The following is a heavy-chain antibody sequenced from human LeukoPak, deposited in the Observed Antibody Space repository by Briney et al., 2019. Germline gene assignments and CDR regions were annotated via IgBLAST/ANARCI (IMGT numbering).Heavy chain of an antibody. CDR3: ARDSQPFCNNGICYTKYNWFDP. D-gene: IGHD2-8*01. CDR1: GFTLSSYE. J-gene: IGHJ5*02. V-gene: IGHV3-48*03. Sequence: GGSLRLSCAASGFTLSSYEMNWVRQAPGKGLEWVSYISSSGGTTHYADSVKGRFTISRDNAKNSLSLQMNSLRAEDTAIYYCARDSQPFCNNGICYTKYNWFDPWGQGTLVTASS. CDR2: ISSSGGTT.